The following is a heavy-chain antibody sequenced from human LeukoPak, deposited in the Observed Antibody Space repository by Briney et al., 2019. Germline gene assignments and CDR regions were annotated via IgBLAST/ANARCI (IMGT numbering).Heavy chain of an antibody. CDR3: AKYWGSSYNYAPFDS. J-gene: IGHJ4*02. Sequence: GGSLRLSCAASGFSNYAMAWVRQAPGKGLEWVSAISGDGSATYYGNSVKGRFTISRDSSKNTLYLQMNSLRAEDTAVFYCAKYWGSSYNYAPFDSWGQGTLVTVSS. D-gene: IGHD3-10*01. V-gene: IGHV3-23*01. CDR1: GFSNYA. CDR2: ISGDGSAT.